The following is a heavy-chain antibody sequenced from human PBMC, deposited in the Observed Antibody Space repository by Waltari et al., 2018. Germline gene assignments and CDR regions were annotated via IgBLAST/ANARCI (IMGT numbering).Heavy chain of an antibody. Sequence: QVQLVQSGAEVKKPGASVKISCKTSEYTFTSSYIHWVRQAPGQGLDWMGIINPSGGSTIYAQKFQGRVTMTRDTSTSTVYMELSSLRSEDTAVYYCALDTGALWMDVWGQGTTVTVSS. D-gene: IGHD2-21*01. J-gene: IGHJ6*02. CDR1: EYTFTSSY. V-gene: IGHV1-46*01. CDR3: ALDTGALWMDV. CDR2: INPSGGST.